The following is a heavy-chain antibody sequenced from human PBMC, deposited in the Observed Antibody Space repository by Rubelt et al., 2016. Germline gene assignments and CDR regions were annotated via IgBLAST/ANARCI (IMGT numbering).Heavy chain of an antibody. Sequence: QLQLQESGPRLVKPSETLSLTCTVSGGSISSSSYYWGWIRQPPGKGLEWIGSIYYSGSTYYNPSLKSRVTISVDTPKNPLSLKLSSVTAADTAVYYCARGRMGFHYYYYGMDVWGQGTTVTVSS. V-gene: IGHV4-39*07. CDR2: IYYSGST. J-gene: IGHJ6*02. CDR3: ARGRMGFHYYYYGMDV. D-gene: IGHD1-26*01. CDR1: GGSISSSSYY.